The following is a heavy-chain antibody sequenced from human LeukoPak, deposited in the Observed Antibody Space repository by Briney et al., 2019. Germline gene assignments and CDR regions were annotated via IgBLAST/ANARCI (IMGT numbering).Heavy chain of an antibody. CDR2: ISSTSSTV. CDR1: GFTFSSYS. CDR3: ARARAWGYSYGLGLNYYYYRDV. D-gene: IGHD5-18*01. Sequence: QPGGSLRLSCAVSGFTFSSYSMTWVRQAPGRGLEGVLYISSTSSTVYYEDSVKGRFTISRDNAKNSLYLQMNSLRAEDTAVDFCARARAWGYSYGLGLNYYYYRDVWGKGTTVTVPS. V-gene: IGHV3-48*04. J-gene: IGHJ6*03.